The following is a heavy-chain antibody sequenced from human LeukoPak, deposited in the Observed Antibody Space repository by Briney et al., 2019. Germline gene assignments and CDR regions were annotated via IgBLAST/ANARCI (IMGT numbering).Heavy chain of an antibody. J-gene: IGHJ4*02. Sequence: PGGSLRLSCAASGFTFTTYWMTWVRQAPGKGLEWVSYISSSGSTIYYADSVKGRFNISRDNAKNSLYLQMNSLRAEDTAVYYCARETIAVAGDYWGQGTLVTVSS. CDR3: ARETIAVAGDY. CDR1: GFTFTTYW. V-gene: IGHV3-48*04. D-gene: IGHD6-19*01. CDR2: ISSSGSTI.